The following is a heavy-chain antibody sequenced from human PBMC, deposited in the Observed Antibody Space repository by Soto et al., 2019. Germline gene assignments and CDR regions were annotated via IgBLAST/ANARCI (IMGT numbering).Heavy chain of an antibody. J-gene: IGHJ4*02. CDR2: ISSDGTTT. Sequence: EVQLVESGGGLVQPGGSLRLSCAASGFTFNTYWMHWVRQAPGKGLVWVSRISSDGTTTSYADSVKGRFTISRDNAKDSSYLQMISVRAEDTAVYYCAREVGKRCFDYWGQGTLVTVSS. CDR1: GFTFNTYW. D-gene: IGHD7-27*01. CDR3: AREVGKRCFDY. V-gene: IGHV3-74*01.